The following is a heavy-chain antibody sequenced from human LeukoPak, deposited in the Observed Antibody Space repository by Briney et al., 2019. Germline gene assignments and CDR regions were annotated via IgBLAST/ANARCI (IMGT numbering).Heavy chain of an antibody. CDR1: GFTFNSYA. D-gene: IGHD1-26*01. CDR2: ISGSGGGT. Sequence: GGSLRLSCAASGFTFNSYAMSWVRQAPEKGLEWVATISGSGGGTYYADSVKGWFTISRDDSKNTLYLQMNSLRAEDTAVYYCAKDLGRYRNNYFDYWGQGTLVTVSS. J-gene: IGHJ4*02. V-gene: IGHV3-23*01. CDR3: AKDLGRYRNNYFDY.